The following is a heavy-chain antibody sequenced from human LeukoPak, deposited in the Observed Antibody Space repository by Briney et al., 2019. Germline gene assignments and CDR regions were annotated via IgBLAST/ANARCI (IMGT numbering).Heavy chain of an antibody. V-gene: IGHV3-21*01. CDR1: GFTFSSYS. CDR3: AKKKTDYSYPSSFDY. Sequence: GGSLRLSCAASGFTFSSYSMNWVRQAPGKGLEWVSSISSSSSYIYYADSLKGRFTISRDSAKNSLYLQMNSLRAEDTAVYYCAKKKTDYSYPSSFDYWGQGTLVTVSS. CDR2: ISSSSSYI. J-gene: IGHJ4*02. D-gene: IGHD4-11*01.